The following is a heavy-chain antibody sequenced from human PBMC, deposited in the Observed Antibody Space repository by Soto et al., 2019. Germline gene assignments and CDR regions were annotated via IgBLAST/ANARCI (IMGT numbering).Heavy chain of an antibody. Sequence: QLQLQESGPGLVKPSETLSLTCTVSGGSISSSSYYWGWIRQPPGKGLEWIGSIYYSGSTYYNPPXXXRXPISVDTSKNQCSLKLSSVTAADTAVYYCATLWGQDWGQGPLVTVSS. CDR2: IYYSGST. D-gene: IGHD3-10*01. CDR3: ATLWGQD. CDR1: GGSISSSSYY. V-gene: IGHV4-39*01. J-gene: IGHJ4*02.